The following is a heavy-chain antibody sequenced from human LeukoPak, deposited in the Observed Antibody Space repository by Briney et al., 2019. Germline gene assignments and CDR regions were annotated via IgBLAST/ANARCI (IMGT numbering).Heavy chain of an antibody. Sequence: ASVKVSCKASGYTFTSYGISWVRQAPGRGLEWMGWISAYNGNTNYAQKLQGRVTMTTDTSTSTAYMELRSLRSDDTAVYYCASDPQQLVPNYYYYYGMDVWGQGTTVTVSS. CDR3: ASDPQQLVPNYYYYYGMDV. V-gene: IGHV1-18*01. J-gene: IGHJ6*02. CDR1: GYTFTSYG. CDR2: ISAYNGNT. D-gene: IGHD6-13*01.